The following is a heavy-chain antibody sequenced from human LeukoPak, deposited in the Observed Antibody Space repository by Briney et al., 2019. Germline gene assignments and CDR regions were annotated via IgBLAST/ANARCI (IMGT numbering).Heavy chain of an antibody. Sequence: GGSLRLSCAASGFTFSSYSMNWVRQAPGKGLEWVSSISSSSSYIYYADSVKGRFTISRDNAKNSLSLQINSLRGEDTAVYYCAKDYVWSCDYWGPGILVIVSS. J-gene: IGHJ4*02. V-gene: IGHV3-21*03. D-gene: IGHD3-16*01. CDR3: AKDYVWSCDY. CDR2: ISSSSSYI. CDR1: GFTFSSYS.